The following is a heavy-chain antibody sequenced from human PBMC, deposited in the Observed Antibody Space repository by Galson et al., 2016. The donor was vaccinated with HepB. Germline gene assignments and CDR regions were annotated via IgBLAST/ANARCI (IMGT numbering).Heavy chain of an antibody. CDR3: ARARYSSGLYYWFDP. D-gene: IGHD6-19*01. Sequence: ETLSLTCNVSGGSISRYYWHWIRQPPGKGLEWIGYIYSSGSTNYNPSLKSRVTKSVDSSKSQFSLKLSSVTAADTAVYYCARARYSSGLYYWFDPWGQGTLVTVSS. CDR1: GGSISRYY. V-gene: IGHV4-59*01. CDR2: IYSSGST. J-gene: IGHJ5*02.